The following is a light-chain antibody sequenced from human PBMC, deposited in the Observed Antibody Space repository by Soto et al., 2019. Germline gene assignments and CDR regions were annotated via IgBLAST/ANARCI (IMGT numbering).Light chain of an antibody. CDR3: QQYYSYPPT. J-gene: IGKJ1*01. CDR2: AAS. CDR1: QGISSY. Sequence: AIRMTQSPSSLSASTGDRVTITCRAGQGISSYLAWYQQKPGKAPKLLIYAASTLQSGVPSRFSGSGSGTDFTLTISCLQSEDFATYYCQQYYSYPPTFGQGTKVDNK. V-gene: IGKV1-8*01.